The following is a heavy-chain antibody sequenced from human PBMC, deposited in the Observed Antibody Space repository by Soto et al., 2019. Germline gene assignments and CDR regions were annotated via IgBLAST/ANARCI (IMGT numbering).Heavy chain of an antibody. V-gene: IGHV3-23*01. CDR3: ARRGSGSYYDY. Sequence: PGGSLRLSFAASGFTFSSYAMRWVRQAPGKGLEWVSAISGSGDSTYYADSVKGRFTTSRDNSKNTLYLQMNSLRAEDTAVYYCARRGSGSYYDYWGQGTLVTVSS. CDR1: GFTFSSYA. CDR2: ISGSGDST. D-gene: IGHD1-26*01. J-gene: IGHJ4*02.